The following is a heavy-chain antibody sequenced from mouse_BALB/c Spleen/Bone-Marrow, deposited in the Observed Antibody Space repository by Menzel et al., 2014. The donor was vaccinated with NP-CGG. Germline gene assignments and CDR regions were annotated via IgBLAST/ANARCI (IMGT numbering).Heavy chain of an antibody. CDR3: ARRSDYDYFDY. J-gene: IGHJ2*01. CDR2: ISSGGSNT. CDR1: GFTFSSYG. Sequence: EVQVVESGGDIVKPGGSLKLSCAASGFTFSSYGMSWVRPSPDKRLEWVATISSGGSNTSYPDNVKGRFTTSRDNAKNTLYLQMSSLKSEDTAMYYCARRSDYDYFDYWGRGTTLTVSS. V-gene: IGHV5-6*01. D-gene: IGHD2-4*01.